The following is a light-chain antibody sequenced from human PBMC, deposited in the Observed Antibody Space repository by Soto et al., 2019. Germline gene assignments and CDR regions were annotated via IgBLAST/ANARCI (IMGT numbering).Light chain of an antibody. V-gene: IGKV1-5*01. CDR3: QQYSSYWT. CDR1: QSISRW. CDR2: DAT. Sequence: DIQMTQSPSTLSASVGDRVTITCRASQSISRWLAWYQQKPGKAPKLLIHDATSLESGVPSRFSGSGSGTEFTLTISSLETDEFGECVSQQYSSYWTFAEGTKVDI. J-gene: IGKJ1*01.